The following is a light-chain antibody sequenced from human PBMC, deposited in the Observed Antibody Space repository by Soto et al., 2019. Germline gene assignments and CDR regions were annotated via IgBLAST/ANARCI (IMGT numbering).Light chain of an antibody. CDR1: QGAGSN. J-gene: IGKJ4*01. V-gene: IGKV3-15*01. CDR3: RQYGTSLGFP. CDR2: GAS. Sequence: EMVVTQSPATLSVSPGERATLSCRASQGAGSNLAWYQQKPGQAPRLLIYGASTRATGVPARFSGRGSGTEFTLTITSLQSEDFAVYYCRQYGTSLGFPVGGGTKVDIK.